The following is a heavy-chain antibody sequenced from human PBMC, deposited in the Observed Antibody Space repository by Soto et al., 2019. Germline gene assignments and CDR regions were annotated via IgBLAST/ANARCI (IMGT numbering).Heavy chain of an antibody. CDR2: IWYDGSNK. Sequence: HPGGSLRLSCAASGFTFSSYGMHWVRQAPGKGLEWVAVIWYDGSNKYYADSVKGRFTISRDNSKNTLYLQMNSLRAEDTAVYYCARDRRALAARRGLKYWGQGTLVTVSS. CDR1: GFTFSSYG. D-gene: IGHD6-6*01. V-gene: IGHV3-33*01. J-gene: IGHJ4*02. CDR3: ARDRRALAARRGLKY.